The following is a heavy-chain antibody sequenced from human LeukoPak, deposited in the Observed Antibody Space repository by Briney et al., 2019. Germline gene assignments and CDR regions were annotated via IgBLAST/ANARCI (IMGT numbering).Heavy chain of an antibody. CDR3: TSYGSGSYWEDY. J-gene: IGHJ4*02. Sequence: GGSLRLSRTASGFTFGDYAMSWVRQAPGKGLEWVGFIRSKAHGGTTEYAASVKGRFTISRGDSKSIAYLQMNSLKTEDTAVYYCTSYGSGSYWEDYWGQGTLVTVSS. D-gene: IGHD3-10*01. V-gene: IGHV3-49*04. CDR2: IRSKAHGGTT. CDR1: GFTFGDYA.